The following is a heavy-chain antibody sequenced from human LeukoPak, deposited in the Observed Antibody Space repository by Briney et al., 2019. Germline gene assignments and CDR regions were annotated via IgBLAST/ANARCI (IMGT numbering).Heavy chain of an antibody. Sequence: PGGSLRLSCAASGFPFSSHGMSWVRQAPGKGLEWVSGIIGGGGSTYYADSVKGRFTISGDNSRNTVFLQMNSLRPEDTALYYCARVYGGEIDYWGQGTQVTVSS. V-gene: IGHV3-23*01. D-gene: IGHD2-8*01. CDR1: GFPFSSHG. CDR3: ARVYGGEIDY. J-gene: IGHJ4*02. CDR2: IIGGGGST.